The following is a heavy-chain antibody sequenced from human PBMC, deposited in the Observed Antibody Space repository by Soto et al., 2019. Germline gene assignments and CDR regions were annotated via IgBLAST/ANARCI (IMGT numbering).Heavy chain of an antibody. Sequence: QVQVVQSGTEVKKPGSSVKVSCKISGGAFSTYGIHWVRQAPGQGLEWVGGIVPIFGTTRNAQKFQGRVTFSAAKSASTAYMDLTSLTSEDTAIYFCGRVSLYGAVGYYDFWGRGTLIAVSS. V-gene: IGHV1-69*06. CDR1: GGAFSTYG. D-gene: IGHD4-17*01. J-gene: IGHJ4*02. CDR2: IVPIFGTT. CDR3: GRVSLYGAVGYYDF.